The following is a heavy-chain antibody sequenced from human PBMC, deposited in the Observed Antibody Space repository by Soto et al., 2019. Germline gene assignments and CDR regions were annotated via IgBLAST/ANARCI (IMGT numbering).Heavy chain of an antibody. Sequence: SETLSLTCTVSGVSISSSSYCWSWIRQPPGKGLEWIGSIYYSGSTYYNPSLKSRVTISVDTSKNQFSPKLSSVTAADTAVYYCASQEFDFWSGYSNYYYGMDVWGQGTTVTVSS. CDR2: IYYSGST. CDR1: GVSISSSSYC. V-gene: IGHV4-39*01. CDR3: ASQEFDFWSGYSNYYYGMDV. J-gene: IGHJ6*02. D-gene: IGHD3-3*01.